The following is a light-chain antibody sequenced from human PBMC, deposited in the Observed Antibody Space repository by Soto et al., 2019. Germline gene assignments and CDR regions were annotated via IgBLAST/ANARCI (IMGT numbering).Light chain of an antibody. Sequence: DIQMTQSPSSLSASVGDRVTITCQASQDINNYLNWYQQKPGKAPKLLIYDASSLQSGVPSRFSGSGSGTDFTLTISSLQPEDFATYYCQQSYSTPRTFGQGTKVEIK. CDR2: DAS. V-gene: IGKV1-39*01. CDR3: QQSYSTPRT. J-gene: IGKJ1*01. CDR1: QDINNY.